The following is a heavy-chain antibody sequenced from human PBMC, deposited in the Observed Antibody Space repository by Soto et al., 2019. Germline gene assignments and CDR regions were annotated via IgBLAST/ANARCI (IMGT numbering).Heavy chain of an antibody. CDR3: ARGDAAKIVVTTYYGMDV. J-gene: IGHJ6*02. CDR2: IIPVFGTA. D-gene: IGHD4-17*01. V-gene: IGHV1-69*13. Sequence: SVKVSCKASGGTLSNYGISWVRQAPGQGLEWMGGIIPVFGTANYAQKFQGRVTITADESTTTVYMDVSSLRSDDTAVYYCARGDAAKIVVTTYYGMDVWGQGTTVTVSS. CDR1: GGTLSNYG.